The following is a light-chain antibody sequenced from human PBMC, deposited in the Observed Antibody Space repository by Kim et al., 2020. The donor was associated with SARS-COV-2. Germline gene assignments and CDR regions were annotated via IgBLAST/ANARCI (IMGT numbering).Light chain of an antibody. CDR3: QQSNSNPPT. CDR2: TAS. Sequence: DIQMTQSPSSLSASVGDRVTITCRSSQRISSNLNWYQQKPGKAPKLLIYTASTLQSGVPSRFSGSGSGTDFTLTTSSLQPEDFASYYCQQSNSNPPTFGQGTKVDIK. V-gene: IGKV1-39*01. J-gene: IGKJ1*01. CDR1: QRISSN.